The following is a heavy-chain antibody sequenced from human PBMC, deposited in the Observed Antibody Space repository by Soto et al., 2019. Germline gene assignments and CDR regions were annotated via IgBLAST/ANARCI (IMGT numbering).Heavy chain of an antibody. CDR3: AREEVYSSSLEGFGY. Sequence: QVQLVQSGAEVKKPGSSVKVSCKASGGTFSSYTISWVRQAPGQGLEWMGRIIPILGIANYAQKFQGRVTITADKSTSTAYMELSSLRSEDTAVYYCAREEVYSSSLEGFGYWGQGTLVTVSS. D-gene: IGHD6-13*01. J-gene: IGHJ4*02. V-gene: IGHV1-69*08. CDR1: GGTFSSYT. CDR2: IIPILGIA.